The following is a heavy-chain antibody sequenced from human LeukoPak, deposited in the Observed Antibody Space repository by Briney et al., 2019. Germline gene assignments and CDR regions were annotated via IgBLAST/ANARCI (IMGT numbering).Heavy chain of an antibody. CDR2: INWNGWSK. CDR1: GFTFDDYG. Sequence: GGALRLSCAASGFTFDDYGMNWVRPAPGKGLEWVSVINWNGWSKGFVESVKGRFNISRDNAKKSLYLQMISLRAEDTALYYCARFARDLTGYYQKTFYYCYYMDVWGKGTTVTVSS. D-gene: IGHD3-9*01. J-gene: IGHJ6*03. V-gene: IGHV3-20*04. CDR3: ARFARDLTGYYQKTFYYCYYMDV.